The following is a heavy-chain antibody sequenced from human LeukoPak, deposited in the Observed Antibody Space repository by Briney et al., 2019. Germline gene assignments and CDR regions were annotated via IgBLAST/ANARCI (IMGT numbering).Heavy chain of an antibody. Sequence: GGSLRLSWTASGFNFSTPWMGWVRQSPGKWLESLANITNDGTDKNDVVSVTGRFTISRANPKNSLYLQMDTLRADDTAVHYCARDPVSSSFDYWGTGALVTVSS. CDR3: ARDPVSSSFDY. CDR2: ITNDGTDK. D-gene: IGHD6-13*01. CDR1: GFNFSTPW. V-gene: IGHV3-7*01. J-gene: IGHJ4*02.